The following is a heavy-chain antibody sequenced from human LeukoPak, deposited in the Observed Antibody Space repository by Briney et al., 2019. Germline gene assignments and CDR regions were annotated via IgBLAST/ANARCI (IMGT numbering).Heavy chain of an antibody. CDR1: GGSISSYY. CDR2: IYYSGST. CDR3: ARYRIAVAGTMSYYYYMDV. J-gene: IGHJ6*03. Sequence: PSETLSLTCTVSGGSISSYYWSWIRQPPGKGLEWIGYIYYSGSTNYNPSLKSRVTISVDTSKNQFSLKLSSVTAADTAVYYCARYRIAVAGTMSYYYYMDVWGKGTTVTVSS. V-gene: IGHV4-59*12. D-gene: IGHD6-19*01.